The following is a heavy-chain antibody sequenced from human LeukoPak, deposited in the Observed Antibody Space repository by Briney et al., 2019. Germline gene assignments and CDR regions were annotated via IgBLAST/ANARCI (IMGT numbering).Heavy chain of an antibody. V-gene: IGHV4-34*01. CDR1: GGSFSGYY. CDR2: INHSGST. CDR3: ARSKASGAFNWFDP. Sequence: SETLSLTCAVYGGSFSGYYWSWIRQPPGKGLEWIGEINHSGSTNYNPSLKSRVTISVDTSKNQFSLKLSSVTAADTTVYYCARSKASGAFNWFDPWGQGTLVTVSS. D-gene: IGHD3-10*01. J-gene: IGHJ5*02.